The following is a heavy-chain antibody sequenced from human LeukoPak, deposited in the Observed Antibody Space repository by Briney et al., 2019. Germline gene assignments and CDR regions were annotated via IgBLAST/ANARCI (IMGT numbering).Heavy chain of an antibody. D-gene: IGHD3-22*01. CDR1: GFTVRSNY. Sequence: GGSLRLSCAASGFTVRSNYMNWVRQAPGKGLEWVSYISSSSSTIYYADSVKGRFTISRDNAKNSLYLQMNSLRDEDTAAYYCARDQKDYYDSSGYQYYFDYWGQGTLVTVSS. CDR3: ARDQKDYYDSSGYQYYFDY. J-gene: IGHJ4*02. CDR2: ISSSSSTI. V-gene: IGHV3-48*02.